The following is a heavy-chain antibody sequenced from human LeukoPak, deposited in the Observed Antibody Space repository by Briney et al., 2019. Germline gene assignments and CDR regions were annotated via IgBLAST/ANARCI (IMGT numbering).Heavy chain of an antibody. CDR1: GYTFTSYG. Sequence: GASVKVSCKASGYTFTSYGISWVRQAPGQGLEWMGWISAYNGNTNYAQKLQGRVTMSTDTSTSTAYMELRSLRSDDTAVYYCARSRSMYCSSTSCYDDYWGQGTLVTVSS. CDR3: ARSRSMYCSSTSCYDDY. V-gene: IGHV1-18*01. CDR2: ISAYNGNT. D-gene: IGHD2-2*01. J-gene: IGHJ4*02.